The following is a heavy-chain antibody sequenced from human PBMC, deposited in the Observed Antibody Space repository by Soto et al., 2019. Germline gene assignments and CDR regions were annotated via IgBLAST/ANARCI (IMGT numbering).Heavy chain of an antibody. D-gene: IGHD3-10*01. CDR2: ISDNGGST. Sequence: GGSLRLSCAASGFTFSDYAMGWVRQAPGKGLEWVSSISDNGGSTYYADSVKGRFTISRDNSKNTLYLQVNSLRAEDTAVYYCAKDFGSGSYGPWGQGALVTVSS. J-gene: IGHJ5*02. CDR3: AKDFGSGSYGP. V-gene: IGHV3-23*01. CDR1: GFTFSDYA.